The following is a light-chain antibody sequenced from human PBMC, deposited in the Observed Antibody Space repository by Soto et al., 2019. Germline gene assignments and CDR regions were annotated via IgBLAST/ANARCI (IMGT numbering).Light chain of an antibody. Sequence: EIVMTQSPATLSVSPGERATLSCRASQSVSYNLAWYQQKPGQAPRLLIYGAFTRATGIPARFSGSGSGTEFTLTISSLQSEDFAVYYCQQYNKWPPLTFGGGTKVEI. CDR3: QQYNKWPPLT. V-gene: IGKV3-15*01. CDR2: GAF. CDR1: QSVSYN. J-gene: IGKJ4*01.